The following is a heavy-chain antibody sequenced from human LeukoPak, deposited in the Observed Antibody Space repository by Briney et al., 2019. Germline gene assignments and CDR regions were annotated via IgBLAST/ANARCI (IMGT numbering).Heavy chain of an antibody. J-gene: IGHJ4*02. CDR3: ARGSWSAAGTSIDY. D-gene: IGHD6-13*01. V-gene: IGHV3-7*02. CDR1: GYIFRRYW. Sequence: GGSLRLSCAASGYIFRRYWVSWVRQAPGKGLEWVANINEDGSQENYVDSVKGRFIISRDNAANTLYLQMNSLRAEDTAVYYCARGSWSAAGTSIDYWGQGTLVTVSS. CDR2: INEDGSQE.